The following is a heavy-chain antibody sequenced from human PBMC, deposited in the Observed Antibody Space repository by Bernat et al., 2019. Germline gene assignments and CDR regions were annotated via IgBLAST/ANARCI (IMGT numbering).Heavy chain of an antibody. Sequence: QVQLQESGPGLVKPSETLSLTCTVSGGSISGYYWSWIRQPPGKGLEWIGYIYYSGSTSYNPSLNSRVSISVDTSKNQFSLKLSSVTAADTAVYYCAEIIAVAGWYYFDYWGQGTLVTVSS. J-gene: IGHJ4*02. CDR2: IYYSGST. CDR1: GGSISGYY. V-gene: IGHV4-59*01. CDR3: AEIIAVAGWYYFDY. D-gene: IGHD6-19*01.